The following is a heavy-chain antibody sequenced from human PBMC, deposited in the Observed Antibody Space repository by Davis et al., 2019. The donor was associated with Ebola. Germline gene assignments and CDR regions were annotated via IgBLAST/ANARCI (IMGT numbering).Heavy chain of an antibody. Sequence: GESLKISCKDSGNSFSSHWIGWVRQMPGKGLEWMGRIDPSDSYTNYSPSFQGHVTISADKSISTAYLQWSSLKASDTAMYYCASLRRTITGMDDAFDIWGQGTMVTVSS. CDR3: ASLRRTITGMDDAFDI. CDR2: IDPSDSYT. V-gene: IGHV5-10-1*01. J-gene: IGHJ3*02. CDR1: GNSFSSHW. D-gene: IGHD2-8*02.